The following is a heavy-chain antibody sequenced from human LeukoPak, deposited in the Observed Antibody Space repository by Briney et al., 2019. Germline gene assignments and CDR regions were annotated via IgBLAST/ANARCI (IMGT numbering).Heavy chain of an antibody. CDR1: GGSISSYY. V-gene: IGHV4-59*01. J-gene: IGHJ4*02. CDR2: IYYSGGT. D-gene: IGHD6-19*01. Sequence: SETLSLTCTVPGGSISSYYWSWIRQPPGKGLEWIGYIYYSGGTNYNPSLKSRVTISVDTSKNQFSLKLSSVTAADTAAYYCARDGGSSGVNWGQGTLVTVSS. CDR3: ARDGGSSGVN.